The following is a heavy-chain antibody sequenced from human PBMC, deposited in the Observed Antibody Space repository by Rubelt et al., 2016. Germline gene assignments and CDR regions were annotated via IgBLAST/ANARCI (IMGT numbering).Heavy chain of an antibody. V-gene: IGHV4-34*01. J-gene: IGHJ4*02. Sequence: QVQLQQWGAGLLKPSETLSLTCAVYGGSFSGYYWSWIRQPPGKGLEWIGEINHSGSTNYNPSLKRWITISVDTSKNQFSLKLSSVTAADTAVYYCARGLSSGADYWGQGTLVTVSS. D-gene: IGHD3-22*01. CDR3: ARGLSSGADY. CDR1: GGSFSGYY. CDR2: INHSGST.